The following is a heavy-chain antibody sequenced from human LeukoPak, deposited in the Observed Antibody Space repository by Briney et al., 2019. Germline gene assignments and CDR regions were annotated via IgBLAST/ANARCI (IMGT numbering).Heavy chain of an antibody. CDR3: ARGGLSYDYVWGSYRPTLFDY. J-gene: IGHJ4*02. Sequence: PSETLSLTCAVYGGSFSGYYWSWIRQPPGKGLEWIGEINHSGSTNYNPSLKSRVTISVDTSKNQFSLNLSSVTAADTSAYYCARGGLSYDYVWGSYRPTLFDYWGQGTLVTVSS. CDR1: GGSFSGYY. D-gene: IGHD3-16*02. CDR2: INHSGST. V-gene: IGHV4-34*01.